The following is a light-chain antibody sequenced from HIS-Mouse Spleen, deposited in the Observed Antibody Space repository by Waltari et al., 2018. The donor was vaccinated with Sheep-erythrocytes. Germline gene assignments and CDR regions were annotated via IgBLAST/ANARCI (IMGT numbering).Light chain of an antibody. Sequence: DIEIAQSPSTVSAALGDRVTNTCRASQSISSWLAWYQQKPGKAPTLLIYKASSLESGVPSRFSGSGSGTEFTLTISSLQPDDFATYYCQQYNSYSWTFGQGTKVEIK. J-gene: IGKJ1*01. V-gene: IGKV1-5*03. CDR2: KAS. CDR1: QSISSW. CDR3: QQYNSYSWT.